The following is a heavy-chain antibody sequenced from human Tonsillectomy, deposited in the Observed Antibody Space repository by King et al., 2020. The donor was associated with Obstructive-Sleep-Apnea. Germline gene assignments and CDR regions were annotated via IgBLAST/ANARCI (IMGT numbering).Heavy chain of an antibody. CDR2: IYYSGST. V-gene: IGHV4-39*07. Sequence: LQLQESGPGLVKPSETLSLTCSVSGVSISSTTRSYWGWLRQSPGKGLEWIGSIYYSGSTYYNPSLESRVTISIDKSRNEFSLKLTSVTAADTAVYYCATPGITTRLGFVTNEGAIDYWGQGILVSVSS. J-gene: IGHJ4*02. CDR3: ATPGITTRLGFVTNEGAIDY. CDR1: GVSISSTTRSY. D-gene: IGHD3-3*01.